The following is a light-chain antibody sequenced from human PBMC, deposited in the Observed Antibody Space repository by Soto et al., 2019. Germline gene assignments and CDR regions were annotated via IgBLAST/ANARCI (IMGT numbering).Light chain of an antibody. CDR3: QQRSNWPPALS. CDR2: DAS. V-gene: IGKV3-11*01. CDR1: QSVTNN. Sequence: EIVMTQSPATPSASPGERATLSCRVSQSVTNNLAWYQQKAGQAPRLLIYDASKRATGIPGRFSGSGSGTDFTLTISSLEPEDFAVYYCQQRSNWPPALSFGGGTKVDIK. J-gene: IGKJ4*01.